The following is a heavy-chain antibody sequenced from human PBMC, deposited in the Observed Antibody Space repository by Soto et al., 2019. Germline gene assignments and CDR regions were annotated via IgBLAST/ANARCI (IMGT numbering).Heavy chain of an antibody. D-gene: IGHD6-6*01. CDR1: GFTFSNYS. V-gene: IGHV3-23*01. CDR2: MNSVGRT. J-gene: IGHJ6*02. CDR3: AKALQYSSSRDYFYYGMDV. Sequence: GSLRLACAASGFTFSNYSMSWVRQAPGKGLEWASGMNSVGRTYYADSVKGRFTISRDTSKNTLYLQMNSLRADDTAVFYCAKALQYSSSRDYFYYGMDVWGQGTTVTVSS.